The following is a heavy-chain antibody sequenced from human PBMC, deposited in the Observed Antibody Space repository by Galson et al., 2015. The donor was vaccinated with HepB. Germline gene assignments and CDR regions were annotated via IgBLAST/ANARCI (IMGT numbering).Heavy chain of an antibody. J-gene: IGHJ5*02. CDR2: IYYSGST. CDR1: GGSISSYY. V-gene: IGHV4-59*08. D-gene: IGHD4-17*01. Sequence: ETLSLTCTVSGGSISSYYWSWIRQPPGKGLEWIGYIYYSGSTNYNPSLKSRVTISVDTSKNQFSLKLSSVTAADTAVYYCARHGHMTTVTDNWFDPWGQGTLVTVSS. CDR3: ARHGHMTTVTDNWFDP.